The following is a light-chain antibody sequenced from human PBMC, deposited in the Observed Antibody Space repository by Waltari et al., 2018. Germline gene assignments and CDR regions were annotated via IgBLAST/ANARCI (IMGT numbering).Light chain of an antibody. Sequence: EIVLTQSPATLSLSPGERATLSCRASQSVSSYLGWYQQTPGQAPRLLIYDASNRATGIPVRFSGSGSGTDFTLTISSLEPEDFAVYYCQQRSDWPPHFGQGTRLDMK. V-gene: IGKV3-11*01. CDR1: QSVSSY. CDR3: QQRSDWPPH. CDR2: DAS. J-gene: IGKJ5*01.